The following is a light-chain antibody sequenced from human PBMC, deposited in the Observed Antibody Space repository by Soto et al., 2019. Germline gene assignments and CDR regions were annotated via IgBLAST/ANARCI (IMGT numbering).Light chain of an antibody. J-gene: IGLJ2*01. CDR1: SSDVGTYDF. V-gene: IGLV2-11*01. CDR2: DVT. Sequence: QSALTQPRSVAGSPGQSVTISCTGTSSDVGTYDFVSWYQQYPGKAPRLIIYDVTERPSGVPDRFSGSKSDNTASLTISGLQAEDEADYYCCSYAGIYTWVFGGGTQLTVL. CDR3: CSYAGIYTWV.